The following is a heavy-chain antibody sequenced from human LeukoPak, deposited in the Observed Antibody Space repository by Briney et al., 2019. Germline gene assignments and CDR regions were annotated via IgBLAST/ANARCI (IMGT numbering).Heavy chain of an antibody. Sequence: ASETLSLTCTVSGDSLRTTTYYWSWIRQPPGKGLEWIGGLYHSGTIYYNPSLKSRVTISADKSKNHFSLKLTSVTAADTAVYYCARDRELAALDPWGQGTLVIVSS. V-gene: IGHV4-39*07. CDR3: ARDRELAALDP. D-gene: IGHD1-26*01. J-gene: IGHJ5*02. CDR1: GDSLRTTTYY. CDR2: LYHSGTI.